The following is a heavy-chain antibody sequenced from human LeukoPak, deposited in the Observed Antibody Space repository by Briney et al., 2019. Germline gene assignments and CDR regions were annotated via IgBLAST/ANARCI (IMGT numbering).Heavy chain of an antibody. D-gene: IGHD2-2*01. V-gene: IGHV3-23*01. Sequence: PGGSLRLSCVASGITFSSCAMSWVRQAPGKGLEWVSAISGSGGSTYYADSVKGRFTISRDNSKNTLYLQMNSLRAEDTAVYYCARARVPAATFDAFDIWGQGTMVTVSS. CDR1: GITFSSCA. J-gene: IGHJ3*02. CDR3: ARARVPAATFDAFDI. CDR2: ISGSGGST.